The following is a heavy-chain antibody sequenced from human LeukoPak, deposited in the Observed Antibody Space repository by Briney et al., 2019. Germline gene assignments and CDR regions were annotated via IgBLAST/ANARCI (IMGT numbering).Heavy chain of an antibody. CDR1: GLTFSSYE. Sequence: PGGSLRLSCVASGLTFSSYEIDWVRQAPGKGLEWVSYISTSGDTIYYADSVKGRFTISRDNAKNSLYLQMNSLRDEDTAVFYCARQRQGSFDYWGQGTLVTVSS. V-gene: IGHV3-48*03. CDR3: ARQRQGSFDY. CDR2: ISTSGDTI. J-gene: IGHJ4*02. D-gene: IGHD2-15*01.